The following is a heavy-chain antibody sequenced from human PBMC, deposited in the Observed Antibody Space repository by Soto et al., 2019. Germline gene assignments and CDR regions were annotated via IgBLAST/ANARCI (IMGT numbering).Heavy chain of an antibody. CDR2: LYDVDGS. J-gene: IGHJ3*01. CDR3: ASWHEREHAYDV. D-gene: IGHD1-1*01. V-gene: IGHV3-53*01. Sequence: GGSLRLSCAAFGLTVSGKKYVAWVRQAPGKGLEWVSALYDVDGSFYADSVKGRFTTSSDSSKTTVYLQMNGLRPDDTAVYYCASWHEREHAYDVWGQGTTVTVS. CDR1: GLTVSGKKY.